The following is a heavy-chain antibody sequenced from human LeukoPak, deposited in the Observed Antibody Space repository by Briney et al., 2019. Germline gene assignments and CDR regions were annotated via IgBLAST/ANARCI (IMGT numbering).Heavy chain of an antibody. CDR3: AKDQLEYSSGWFDY. V-gene: IGHV3-9*01. J-gene: IGHJ4*02. D-gene: IGHD6-19*01. CDR1: GLTFDDYA. Sequence: PGGSLRLSCAASGLTFDDYAVHWVRQAPGKGLEWVSGISWNSGSIGYADSVKGRFTISRDNAKNSLYLQMNSLRAEDTALYYCAKDQLEYSSGWFDYWGQGTLVTVSS. CDR2: ISWNSGSI.